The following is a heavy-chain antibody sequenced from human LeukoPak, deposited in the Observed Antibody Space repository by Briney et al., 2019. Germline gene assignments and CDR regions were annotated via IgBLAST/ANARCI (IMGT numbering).Heavy chain of an antibody. D-gene: IGHD3-22*01. CDR2: IYTSGST. Sequence: SETLSLTCTVSGGSISSYYWSWIRQPAGKGLEWIGRIYTSGSTNYNPSLKSRVNMSVDTSKNQFSLKLSSVTAADTAVYYCARTIGNYYDSSGYYAAHFDYWGQGTLVTVSS. CDR1: GGSISSYY. V-gene: IGHV4-4*07. CDR3: ARTIGNYYDSSGYYAAHFDY. J-gene: IGHJ4*02.